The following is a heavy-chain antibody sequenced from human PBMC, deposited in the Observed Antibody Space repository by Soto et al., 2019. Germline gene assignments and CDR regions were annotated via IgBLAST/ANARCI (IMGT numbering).Heavy chain of an antibody. Sequence: GGSLRLSCAASGFTFSSFEMNWVRQAPGNGLEWVSYINSGTTTYYADSVRGRFTISRDNAKNSLYLQMHSLRAEDTAVYYCARDTGAGRPTTCYRHFGRWGQGTQVTVYS. V-gene: IGHV3-48*03. J-gene: IGHJ5*02. CDR1: GFTFSSFE. CDR2: INSGTTT. CDR3: ARDTGAGRPTTCYRHFGR. D-gene: IGHD2-2*01.